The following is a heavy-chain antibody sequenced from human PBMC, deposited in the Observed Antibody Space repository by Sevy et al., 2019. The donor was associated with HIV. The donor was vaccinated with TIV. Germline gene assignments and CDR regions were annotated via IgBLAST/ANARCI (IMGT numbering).Heavy chain of an antibody. CDR3: ARWVTCSGDSCHPLADHDYGMDV. D-gene: IGHD2-15*01. J-gene: IGHJ6*02. CDR1: GYTFTGYY. Sequence: ASVKVSCKASGYTFTGYYMHWVRQAPGQGLEWMGWINPNSGGTNYAQKFQGRVTMTRDTSISTAYMELSRLRSDDTAVYYCARWVTCSGDSCHPLADHDYGMDVWGQGTTVTVSS. V-gene: IGHV1-2*02. CDR2: INPNSGGT.